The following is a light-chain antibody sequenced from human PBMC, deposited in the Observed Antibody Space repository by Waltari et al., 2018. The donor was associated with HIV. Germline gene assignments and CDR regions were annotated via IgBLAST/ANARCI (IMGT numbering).Light chain of an antibody. CDR1: QSTSNEY. CDR3: QQYGTSSLT. V-gene: IGKV3-20*01. CDR2: GAS. J-gene: IGKJ4*01. Sequence: EIVLTQSPGTLSLSPGERVTLSCRASQSTSNEYLAWYQQKPDQAPRLLIYGASRRATGIPDRFTGSGSGIDFTLTISRLEPEDFAVYYCQQYGTSSLTFGGGTKVEIK.